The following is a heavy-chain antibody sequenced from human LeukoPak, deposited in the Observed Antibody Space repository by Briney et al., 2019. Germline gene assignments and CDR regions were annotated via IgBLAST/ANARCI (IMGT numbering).Heavy chain of an antibody. J-gene: IGHJ5*02. CDR3: ARGGDGYNSWFDP. Sequence: NPSETLSLTCTVSDDSISSDCWSWIRQPPGKGLEWIGYIDYSGSTNYNPSLKSRVTISVDTSKNQFSLKLSSVTAADTAVYYCARGGDGYNSWFDPWGQGTLVTVSS. D-gene: IGHD5-24*01. CDR1: DDSISSDC. V-gene: IGHV4-59*01. CDR2: IDYSGST.